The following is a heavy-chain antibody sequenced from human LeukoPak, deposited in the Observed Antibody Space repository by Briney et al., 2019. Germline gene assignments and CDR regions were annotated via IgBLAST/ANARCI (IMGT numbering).Heavy chain of an antibody. J-gene: IGHJ2*01. Sequence: PSETLSLTCTVSGGSISSSSYYWGWIRQPPGKGLEWIGSIYYSGSTYYNPSLKSRVTISVDTSKNQFSLKLSSVTAADTAVYYCASQDLRDSSLVVLDLWGRGTLVTVSS. CDR3: ASQDLRDSSLVVLDL. D-gene: IGHD3-22*01. CDR1: GGSISSSSYY. CDR2: IYYSGST. V-gene: IGHV4-39*01.